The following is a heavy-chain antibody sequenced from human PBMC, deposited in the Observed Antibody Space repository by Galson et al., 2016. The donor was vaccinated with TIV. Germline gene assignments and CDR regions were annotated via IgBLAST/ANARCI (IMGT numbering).Heavy chain of an antibody. CDR3: ARDSTYRGRSWYFDL. CDR2: INPKSGGT. CDR1: GYRITDYY. V-gene: IGHV1-2*04. Sequence: SVKVSCKASGYRITDYYIYWVRQAPGQGLEWMGWINPKSGGTGSAQKCQGWVMLTRDNTVYLEVNGLESDDTAVYYCARDSTYRGRSWYFDLWGRGTLVTVSS. J-gene: IGHJ2*01. D-gene: IGHD5-12*01.